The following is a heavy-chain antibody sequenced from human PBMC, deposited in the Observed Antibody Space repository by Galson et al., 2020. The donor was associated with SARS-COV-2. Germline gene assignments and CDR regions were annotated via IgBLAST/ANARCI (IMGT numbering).Heavy chain of an antibody. V-gene: IGHV6-1*01. CDR3: ARDSMIRGVIITSLDY. CDR2: TYYYRSKWYS. CDR1: GDSVSSNSAA. D-gene: IGHD3-10*01. Sequence: SETLSLTCAISGDSVSSNSAAWNWIRQSPSRGLEWLGRTYYYRSKWYSDYAVSVKSRITINPDTSKNQVSLQMNSVTPEDTAVYYCARDSMIRGVIITSLDYWGQGTLVTVSS. J-gene: IGHJ4*02.